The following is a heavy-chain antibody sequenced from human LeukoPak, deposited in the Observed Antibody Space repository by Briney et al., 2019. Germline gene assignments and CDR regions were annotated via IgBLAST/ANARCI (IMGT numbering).Heavy chain of an antibody. CDR1: GFTFSSYA. V-gene: IGHV3-23*01. Sequence: GGSLRLSCAASGFTFSSYAMSWVRQAPGKGLEWVSAISGSGGSTYYADSVKGRFTISRDNSKNTLYLQINSLRAEDTAVYYCAKADRTDTYYYYGMDVWGQGTTVTVSS. CDR2: ISGSGGST. J-gene: IGHJ6*02. D-gene: IGHD5-18*01. CDR3: AKADRTDTYYYYGMDV.